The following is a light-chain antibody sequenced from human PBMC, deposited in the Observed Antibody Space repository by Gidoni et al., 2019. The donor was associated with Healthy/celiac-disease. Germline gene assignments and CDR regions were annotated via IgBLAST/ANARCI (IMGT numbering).Light chain of an antibody. CDR2: KDR. J-gene: IGLJ2*01. CDR1: ALPKQY. V-gene: IGLV3-25*03. Sequence: SYELTQPPSVSVSPGQTARITCSGDALPKQYAYWYQQKPGQAPVLVIYKDRERPSGIPERFSGSSSGTTVTLTISGVQAEDEADYYCQSADSIVVFGGGTKLTVL. CDR3: QSADSIVV.